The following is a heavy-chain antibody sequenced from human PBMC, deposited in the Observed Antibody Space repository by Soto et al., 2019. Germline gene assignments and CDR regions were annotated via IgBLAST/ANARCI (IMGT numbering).Heavy chain of an antibody. J-gene: IGHJ3*02. V-gene: IGHV1-46*01. D-gene: IGHD5-18*01. CDR2: INPSGGST. Sequence: QVQLVQSGAEVKKPGASVKVSCKASGYTFTSYYMHWVRQDPGQGLEWMGIINPSGGSTSYAQKVQGRVTMTRDTSTSTVYMELRSLRSEDTAVYYCARGGVDTAMVTDAFDIWGQGTMVTVSS. CDR3: ARGGVDTAMVTDAFDI. CDR1: GYTFTSYY.